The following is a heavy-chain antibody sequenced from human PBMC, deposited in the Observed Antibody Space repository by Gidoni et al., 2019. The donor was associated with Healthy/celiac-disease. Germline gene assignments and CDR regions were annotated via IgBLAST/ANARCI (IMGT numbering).Heavy chain of an antibody. V-gene: IGHV4-34*01. CDR3: ARVATSDAFDI. J-gene: IGHJ3*02. CDR2: INHSGST. Sequence: QVQLQQWGAGLLKPSETLSLTCAVYGGSFSGDYWSWIRQPPGKGLEWIGEINHSGSTNYNPSLKSRVTISVDTSKNQFSLKLSSVTAADTAVYYCARVATSDAFDIWGQGTMVTVSS. CDR1: GGSFSGDY.